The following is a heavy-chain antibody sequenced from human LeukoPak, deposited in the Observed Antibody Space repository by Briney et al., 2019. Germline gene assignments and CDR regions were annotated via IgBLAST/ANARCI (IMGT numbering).Heavy chain of an antibody. J-gene: IGHJ3*02. Sequence: GSLRLSCAASGFTFSSYGMHWVRQAPGKGLEWVAVISYDGSNKYYADSVKGRFTISRDNSKNTLYLQMNSLRAEDTAVYYCAKDNTVGAFDIWGRGTMVTVSS. CDR3: AKDNTVGAFDI. D-gene: IGHD5-12*01. CDR2: ISYDGSNK. CDR1: GFTFSSYG. V-gene: IGHV3-30*18.